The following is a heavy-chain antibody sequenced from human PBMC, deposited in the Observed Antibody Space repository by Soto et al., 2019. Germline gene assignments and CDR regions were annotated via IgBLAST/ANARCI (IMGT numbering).Heavy chain of an antibody. D-gene: IGHD3-16*01. J-gene: IGHJ4*02. V-gene: IGHV3-15*07. CDR3: TGVDFEY. CDR2: IRSKPDGGTT. CDR1: SVSNAW. Sequence: SVSNAWMNWVRQAPGKGREWVGRIRSKPDGGTTDYAAPVKGRFTISRDDSKNTLYLQMNSLKTEDTAVYYCTGVDFEYGGQGTLATVSS.